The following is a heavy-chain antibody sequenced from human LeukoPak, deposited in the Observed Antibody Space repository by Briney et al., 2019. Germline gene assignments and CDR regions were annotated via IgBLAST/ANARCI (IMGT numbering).Heavy chain of an antibody. V-gene: IGHV3-15*01. CDR3: TTVVTAMPNDAFDI. CDR1: GFTFSSYW. D-gene: IGHD2-21*02. Sequence: GGSLRLSCAASGFTFSSYWMSWVRQAPGKGLEWVGRIKSKTDGGTTDYAAPVKGRFTISRDDSKNTLYLQMNSLRTEDTAVYYCTTVVTAMPNDAFDIWGQGTMVTVSS. J-gene: IGHJ3*02. CDR2: IKSKTDGGTT.